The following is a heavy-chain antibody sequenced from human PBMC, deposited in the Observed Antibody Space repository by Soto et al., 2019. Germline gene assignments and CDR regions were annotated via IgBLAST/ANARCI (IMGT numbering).Heavy chain of an antibody. J-gene: IGHJ6*02. CDR1: GFTTLDHG. CDR3: GNDVAPGGLEV. V-gene: IGHV3-9*02. Sequence: PGGSLRLSCLVSGFTTLDHGMHWVRQSPAKGLEWVSGILWNSGAAGYADSVKGRFTISRDRAKRALYLQMDSLRPEDTALYYCGNDVAPGGLEVWGQGTTVTVSS. D-gene: IGHD5-12*01. CDR2: ILWNSGAA.